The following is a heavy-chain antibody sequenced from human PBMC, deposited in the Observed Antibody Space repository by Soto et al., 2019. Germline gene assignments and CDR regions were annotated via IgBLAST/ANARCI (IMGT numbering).Heavy chain of an antibody. Sequence: QVQLVESGGGVVQPGRSLRLSCAASGFTFSSYAMHWVRQAPGKGLEWVAVISYDGSNKYYADSVKGRFTISRDNSKNTLYLQMNSRRAEDTDVYYCARPNYNLRGPAFDYWGQGTLVTVSS. J-gene: IGHJ4*02. CDR1: GFTFSSYA. CDR3: ARPNYNLRGPAFDY. V-gene: IGHV3-30-3*01. D-gene: IGHD3-10*01. CDR2: ISYDGSNK.